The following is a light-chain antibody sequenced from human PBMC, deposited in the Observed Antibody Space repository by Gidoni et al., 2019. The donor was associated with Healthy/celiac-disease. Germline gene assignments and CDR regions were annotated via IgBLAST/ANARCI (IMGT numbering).Light chain of an antibody. Sequence: IVRTQSPLSLPVTPGEPASISCRSSQSLLHSNGYNCLDWYLQKPGQSPQLLIYLGSNRASGVPDRFSGSGSGTAFTLKISRVEAEDVGVYYCMQALQTPLTFGGGTKVEIK. CDR2: LGS. CDR1: QSLLHSNGYNC. J-gene: IGKJ4*01. V-gene: IGKV2-28*01. CDR3: MQALQTPLT.